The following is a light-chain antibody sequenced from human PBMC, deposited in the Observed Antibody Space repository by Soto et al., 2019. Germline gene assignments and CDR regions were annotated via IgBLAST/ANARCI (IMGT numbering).Light chain of an antibody. J-gene: IGLJ1*01. CDR2: DVT. V-gene: IGLV2-14*03. CDR3: SSYSTSSTPYV. Sequence: QSALTQPASISGSPGQSITIPCTGTRSGVGGYDFVSWYQQHPGRAPKLVIYDVTYRPSGVSHRFSGSKSGNTASLTISGLQAEDEADYYCSSYSTSSTPYVLGTGTKVTVL. CDR1: RSGVGGYDF.